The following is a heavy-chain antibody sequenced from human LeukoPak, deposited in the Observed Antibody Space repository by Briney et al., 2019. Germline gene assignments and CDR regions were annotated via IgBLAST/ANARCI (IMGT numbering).Heavy chain of an antibody. CDR1: GFTFSSYA. Sequence: LPGGSLRLSCAASGFTFSSYAMTWVRQAPGKGLEWVSTVSGSGLSTYYADSVKGRITISRDNSRNTLYLQMNRLRAEDTAVYYCAKDLVRGVLGYWGQGTLVTVSS. CDR2: VSGSGLST. J-gene: IGHJ4*02. V-gene: IGHV3-23*01. D-gene: IGHD3-10*01. CDR3: AKDLVRGVLGY.